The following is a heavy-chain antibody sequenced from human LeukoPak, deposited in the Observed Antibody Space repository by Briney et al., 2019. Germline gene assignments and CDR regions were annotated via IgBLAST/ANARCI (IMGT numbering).Heavy chain of an antibody. V-gene: IGHV3-48*01. CDR2: ISSSSSTI. D-gene: IGHD6-19*01. J-gene: IGHJ6*03. CDR1: GFTFSSYS. CDR3: ARVYHNSSGWKPRGDYYYMDV. Sequence: GGSLRLSCAASGFTFSSYSRNGVRQAPGKGLEGVSYISSSSSTIYDADSVKVRFTISTDNANNSLDLQMTSMRAEDTAVYYCARVYHNSSGWKPRGDYYYMDVWGKGITVTVSS.